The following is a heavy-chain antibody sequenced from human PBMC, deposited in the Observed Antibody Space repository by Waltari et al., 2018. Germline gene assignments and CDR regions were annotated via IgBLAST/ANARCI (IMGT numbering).Heavy chain of an antibody. Sequence: QVQLQESGPGLVKPSETLSLTCAVSGYSISSGYYWGWIRQPPGKGLEWIGSIYHSGSTYYNPSLKSRVTISVDTSKNQFSLKLSSVTAADTAVYYCARRRVGPPGAYFDYWGQGTLVTVSS. CDR3: ARRRVGPPGAYFDY. D-gene: IGHD1-26*01. CDR1: GYSISSGYY. CDR2: IYHSGST. V-gene: IGHV4-38-2*01. J-gene: IGHJ4*02.